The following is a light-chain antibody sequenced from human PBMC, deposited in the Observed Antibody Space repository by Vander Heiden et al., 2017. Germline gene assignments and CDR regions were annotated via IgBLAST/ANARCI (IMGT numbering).Light chain of an antibody. J-gene: IGLJ1*01. CDR3: SSYTSSSTYV. CDR2: NVN. V-gene: IGLV2-14*03. CDR1: SSDVGGYNY. Sequence: QSALTQPASVSGSPGQSITISCTGTSSDVGGYNYVPWYQQHPGKAPKLMIYNVNNRPSGVSNRFSGSKSGNTASLTISGLQAEDEADYYCSSYTSSSTYVFGTGTKVTVL.